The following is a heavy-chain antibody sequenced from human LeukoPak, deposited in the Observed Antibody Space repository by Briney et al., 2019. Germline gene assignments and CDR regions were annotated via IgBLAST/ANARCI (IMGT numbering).Heavy chain of an antibody. Sequence: SVKVSCKASGGTFSSYAISWVRQAPGQGLEWMGGIIPIFGTANYAQKFQGRVTITADKSTSTAYMELSSLRSEDTAVYYCARELGGDMQAYYYMDVWGKGTTVTVSS. CDR3: ARELGGDMQAYYYMDV. D-gene: IGHD2-21*01. V-gene: IGHV1-69*06. J-gene: IGHJ6*03. CDR1: GGTFSSYA. CDR2: IIPIFGTA.